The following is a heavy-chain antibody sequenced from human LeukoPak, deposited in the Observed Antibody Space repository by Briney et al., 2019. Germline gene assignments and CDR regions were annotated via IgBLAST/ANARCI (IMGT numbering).Heavy chain of an antibody. Sequence: ASVKVSCKASGYIFSSYGISWVRQAPGQGLEWMGWISAYNGNTNYAQKLQGRVTMTTDTSTSTAYMELRSLRSDDTAVYYCARVDSSGWYDAYWGQGTLVTVSS. CDR2: ISAYNGNT. CDR1: GYIFSSYG. D-gene: IGHD6-19*01. J-gene: IGHJ4*02. CDR3: ARVDSSGWYDAY. V-gene: IGHV1-18*01.